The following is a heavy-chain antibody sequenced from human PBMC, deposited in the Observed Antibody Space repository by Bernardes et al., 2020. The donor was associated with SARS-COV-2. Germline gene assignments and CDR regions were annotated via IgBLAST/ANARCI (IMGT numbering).Heavy chain of an antibody. D-gene: IGHD1-26*01. CDR1: GFTFSNYL. Sequence: GSLRLSCVASGFTFSNYLFSWFRQAPGKGLEWVSAIRGSGTTTFYADSVKGRFTISRDNSKNTMYMQMNSLRAEDTAVYYCATLGGSFSYYAIDVWGQGTTVTVSS. J-gene: IGHJ6*02. V-gene: IGHV3-23*01. CDR3: ATLGGSFSYYAIDV. CDR2: IRGSGTTT.